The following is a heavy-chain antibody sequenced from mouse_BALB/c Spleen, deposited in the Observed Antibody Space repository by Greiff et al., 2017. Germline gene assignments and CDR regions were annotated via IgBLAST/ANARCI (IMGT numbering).Heavy chain of an antibody. CDR2: IYPGGGYT. D-gene: IGHD2-10*02. J-gene: IGHJ2*01. CDR1: GYTFTNYW. V-gene: IGHV1-63*02. Sequence: QVQLQQPGAELVRPGTSVKISCKASGYTFTNYWLGWVKQRPGHGLEWIGDIYPGGGYTNYNEKFKGKATLTADTSSSTAYMQLSSLTSEDSAVYFCARKGYGNYHYFDYWGQGTTLTVSS. CDR3: ARKGYGNYHYFDY.